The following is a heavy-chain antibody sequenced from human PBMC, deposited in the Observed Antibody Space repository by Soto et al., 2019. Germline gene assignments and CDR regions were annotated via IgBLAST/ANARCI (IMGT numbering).Heavy chain of an antibody. D-gene: IGHD3-22*01. Sequence: TMCLTCAVSGGSIISGGDSRSRIRQPPGKGLEWIGYIYHSGSTYYNPSLKSRVTMSVDTSKNQFSLKLSSVTAADTAVHYCARGSWYYDSSGYLDYWGRGTLVTVSS. CDR3: ARGSWYYDSSGYLDY. J-gene: IGHJ4*02. CDR1: GGSIISGGDS. CDR2: IYHSGST. V-gene: IGHV4-30-2*01.